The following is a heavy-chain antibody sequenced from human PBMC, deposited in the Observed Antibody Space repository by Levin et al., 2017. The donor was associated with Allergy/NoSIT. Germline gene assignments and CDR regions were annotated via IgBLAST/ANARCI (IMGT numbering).Heavy chain of an antibody. J-gene: IGHJ4*02. CDR2: INHSGST. Sequence: SETLSLTCAVYGGSFSGYYWSWIRQPPGKGLEWIGEINHSGSTNYNPSLKSRVTISVDTSKNQFSLKLSSVTAADTAVYYCARGRNYGGKRYYFDYWGQGTLVTVSS. CDR1: GGSFSGYY. V-gene: IGHV4-34*01. CDR3: ARGRNYGGKRYYFDY. D-gene: IGHD4-23*01.